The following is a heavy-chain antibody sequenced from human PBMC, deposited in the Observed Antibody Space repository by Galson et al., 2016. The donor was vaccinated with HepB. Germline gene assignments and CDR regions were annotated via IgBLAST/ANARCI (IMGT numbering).Heavy chain of an antibody. Sequence: SLRLSCAVSGFNFSTYWMNWVRQAPGEGLVWVSRINRDGSTTNYVDSVKGRFTISRDNAEKTLYLQMDSPRVDDTAVYYCARMNYYGSGSPIDHWGQGSLVTVSS. V-gene: IGHV3-74*01. CDR3: ARMNYYGSGSPIDH. CDR1: GFNFSTYW. CDR2: INRDGSTT. D-gene: IGHD3-10*01. J-gene: IGHJ4*02.